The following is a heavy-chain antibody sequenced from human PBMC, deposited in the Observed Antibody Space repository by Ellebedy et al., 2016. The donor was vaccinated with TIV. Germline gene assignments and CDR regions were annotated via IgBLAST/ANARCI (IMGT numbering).Heavy chain of an antibody. V-gene: IGHV3-30*18. CDR3: AKLDPKGSLVVPAGGAANWFDP. CDR1: GFTFSSYG. D-gene: IGHD2-2*01. CDR2: ISYDGSNK. Sequence: GGSLRLSXAASGFTFSSYGMHWVRQAPGKGLEWVAVISYDGSNKYYADSVKGRFTISRDNSKNTLYLQMNSLRAEDTAVYYCAKLDPKGSLVVPAGGAANWFDPWGQGTLVTVSS. J-gene: IGHJ5*02.